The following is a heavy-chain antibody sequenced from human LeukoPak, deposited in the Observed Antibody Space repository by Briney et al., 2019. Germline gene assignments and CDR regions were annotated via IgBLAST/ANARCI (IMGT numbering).Heavy chain of an antibody. Sequence: GGSLRLSCAASGFTVSSNYMSWVRQAPGKGLEWVSVIYSGGGTYYADSVKGRFTISRDNSKNTLYLQMNSLRAEDTAVYYCASHLADYYDSSGYYYYYWGQGTLVTVSS. V-gene: IGHV3-66*02. CDR2: IYSGGGT. J-gene: IGHJ4*02. CDR1: GFTVSSNY. D-gene: IGHD3-22*01. CDR3: ASHLADYYDSSGYYYYY.